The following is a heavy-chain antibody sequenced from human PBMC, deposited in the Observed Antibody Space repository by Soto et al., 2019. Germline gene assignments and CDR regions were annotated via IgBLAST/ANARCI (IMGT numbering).Heavy chain of an antibody. CDR2: IRSETDGGAA. CDR1: GFTFSKAW. J-gene: IGHJ4*02. V-gene: IGHV3-15*07. Sequence: EVQLVESGGGLVKPGGSLRVSCAASGFTFSKAWMNWVRQAPGKGLEWVGRIRSETDGGAADYAAPVKGRFIISRDDSKSTVYLQMNSLKTEDTAMYHCTTGGVAVPGDDYWGQGTLVTVSS. D-gene: IGHD6-19*01. CDR3: TTGGVAVPGDDY.